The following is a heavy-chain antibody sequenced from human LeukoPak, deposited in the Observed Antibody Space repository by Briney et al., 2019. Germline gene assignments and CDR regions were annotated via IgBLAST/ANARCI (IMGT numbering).Heavy chain of an antibody. CDR2: INQDGSEI. D-gene: IGHD3-22*01. CDR1: AFTFSNYW. J-gene: IGHJ4*02. V-gene: IGHV3-7*03. Sequence: GGSLRLSCAASAFTFSNYWMSWVRQAPGKGLEWVANINQDGSEIYYVDSVKGRFTISRDNAKSSLYLQMNSLRAEDTAVYYCAKVRGYYDSSGYYSGFDYWGQGTLVTVSS. CDR3: AKVRGYYDSSGYYSGFDY.